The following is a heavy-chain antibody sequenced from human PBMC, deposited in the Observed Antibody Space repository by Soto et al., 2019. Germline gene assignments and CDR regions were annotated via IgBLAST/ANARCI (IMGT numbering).Heavy chain of an antibody. CDR1: GFTFSSYA. V-gene: IGHV3-23*01. CDR3: AKVGITIFGVVVDGMDV. CDR2: ISGSGGST. J-gene: IGHJ6*04. D-gene: IGHD3-3*01. Sequence: GGSLRLSCAASGFTFSSYAMNWVRQAPGKGLEWVSLISGSGGSTYYADSVKGRFTISRDNSKNTLYLQMNSLRAEDTAIYYCAKVGITIFGVVVDGMDVWGKGTTVTVSS.